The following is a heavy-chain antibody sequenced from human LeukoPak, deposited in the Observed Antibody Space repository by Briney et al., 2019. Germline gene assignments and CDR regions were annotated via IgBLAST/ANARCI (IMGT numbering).Heavy chain of an antibody. CDR2: IYPGDSDT. D-gene: IGHD2-15*01. V-gene: IGHV5-51*01. CDR1: GYSFTSYW. J-gene: IGHJ4*02. CDR3: ARGRDIVVVDFDY. Sequence: GESLKISCKGSGYSFTSYWIGWVRQMPGKGLEWMGIIYPGDSDTRYSPSFQGQVTISADKSISTAYLQWSSLKASDTAMCYCARGRDIVVVDFDYWGQGTLVTVSS.